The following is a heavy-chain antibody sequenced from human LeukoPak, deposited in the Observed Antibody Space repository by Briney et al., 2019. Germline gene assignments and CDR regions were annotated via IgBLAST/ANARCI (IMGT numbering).Heavy chain of an antibody. CDR1: GFTFSSYS. Sequence: PGGSLRLSCAASGFTFSSYSMNWVRQAPGKGLEWVSVIYSGGSTYYADSVKGRFTISSDNSKNTLYLQMNSLRAEDTAVYYCARETYQLLSSQGYFDLWGRGTLVTVSS. CDR2: IYSGGST. V-gene: IGHV3-53*01. D-gene: IGHD2-2*01. CDR3: ARETYQLLSSQGYFDL. J-gene: IGHJ2*01.